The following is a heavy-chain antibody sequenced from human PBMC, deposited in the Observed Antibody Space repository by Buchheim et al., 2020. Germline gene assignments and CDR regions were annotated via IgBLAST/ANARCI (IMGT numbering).Heavy chain of an antibody. J-gene: IGHJ6*02. CDR1: GFTFSSYG. Sequence: QVQLVESGRGVVQPGRSLRLSCAASGFTFSSYGMHWVRQAPGKGLEWVAVIWYDGSNKYYADSVKGRFTISRDNSKNTLYLQMNSLRAEDTAVYYCARDRRDHYDFWSGSLYGMDVWGQGTT. V-gene: IGHV3-33*01. CDR2: IWYDGSNK. D-gene: IGHD3-3*01. CDR3: ARDRRDHYDFWSGSLYGMDV.